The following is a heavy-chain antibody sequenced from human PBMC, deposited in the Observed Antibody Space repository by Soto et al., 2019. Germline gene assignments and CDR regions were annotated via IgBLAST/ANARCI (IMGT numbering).Heavy chain of an antibody. CDR2: IYYSGST. J-gene: IGHJ6*03. Sequence: PSETLSLTCTVSGGSISSYYWSWIRQPPGKGLEWIGYIYYSGSTNYNPSLKSRVTISVDTSKNQFSLKLSSVTAADTAVYYCARGREYCSGGSCYLRYYYYYYMDVWGKGTTVT. CDR3: ARGREYCSGGSCYLRYYYYYYMDV. D-gene: IGHD2-15*01. CDR1: GGSISSYY. V-gene: IGHV4-59*01.